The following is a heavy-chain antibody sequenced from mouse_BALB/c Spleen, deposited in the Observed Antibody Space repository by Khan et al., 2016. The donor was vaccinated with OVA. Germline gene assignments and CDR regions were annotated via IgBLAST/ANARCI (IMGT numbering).Heavy chain of an antibody. CDR1: AYKFTDYV. J-gene: IGHJ3*01. D-gene: IGHD2-4*01. CDR3: ARSYDNDGAWFVY. Sequence: QVQLKQSGPELVKPGASVKMSCKASAYKFTDYVISWVKQRTGQGLEWIGDIYPGSGTTYYNERFEGKATLTADKTSNTAYMQFRSLTSEDSAVYFCARSYDNDGAWFVYWGQGTLVTVSA. CDR2: IYPGSGTT. V-gene: IGHV1-77*01.